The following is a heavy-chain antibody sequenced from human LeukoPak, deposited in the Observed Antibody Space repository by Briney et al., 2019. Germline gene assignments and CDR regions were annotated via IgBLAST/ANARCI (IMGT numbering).Heavy chain of an antibody. J-gene: IGHJ4*02. CDR2: IWYDGSNK. CDR3: AKSSFPTPFDY. CDR1: GFTFSSYG. V-gene: IGHV3-33*06. Sequence: GGSLRLSCAASGFTFSSYGMHWVRQAPGKGLEWVAVIWYDGSNKYYADSVKGRFTISRDNSKNTLYLQMNSLRAEDTAVYYCAKSSFPTPFDYWGQGTLVTVSS.